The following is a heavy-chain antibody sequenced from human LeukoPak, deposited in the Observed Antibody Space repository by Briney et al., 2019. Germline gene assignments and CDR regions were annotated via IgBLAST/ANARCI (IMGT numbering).Heavy chain of an antibody. Sequence: GASVKVSCKASGYTFSGHYMHWVRQAPGQGLEWMGWFDPNSGATSSAQKFQGRVTMTRDTSISTAYMELSSLTSDDTAVYYCARSTSIVARVKSPFGNWGQGTLLTVSS. CDR2: FDPNSGAT. CDR3: ARSTSIVARVKSPFGN. CDR1: GYTFSGHY. V-gene: IGHV1-2*02. D-gene: IGHD2-15*01. J-gene: IGHJ4*02.